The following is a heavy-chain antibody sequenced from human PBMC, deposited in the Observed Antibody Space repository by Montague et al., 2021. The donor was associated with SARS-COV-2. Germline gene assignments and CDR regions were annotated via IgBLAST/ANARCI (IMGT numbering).Heavy chain of an antibody. V-gene: IGHV4-39*01. CDR3: ARSWGQWLLWGYYFDY. D-gene: IGHD6-19*01. CDR2: VDYSGST. CDR1: GRWTGTSSSD. J-gene: IGHJ4*02. Sequence: SETLSLTCTVSGRWTGTSSSDGDWKSQRPETSLQKIACVDYSGSTYYNPSLKSRVTISVDTSKNQFSLKLSSVTAADTAVYYCARSWGQWLLWGYYFDYWGQGTLVTVSS.